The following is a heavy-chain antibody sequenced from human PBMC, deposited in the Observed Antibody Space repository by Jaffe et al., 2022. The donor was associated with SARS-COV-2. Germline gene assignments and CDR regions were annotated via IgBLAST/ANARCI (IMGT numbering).Heavy chain of an antibody. J-gene: IGHJ6*02. CDR2: INPNSGGT. CDR3: ARGSTTVTRGDYYGMDV. Sequence: QVQLVQSGAEVKKPGASVKVSCKASGYTFTGYYMHWVRQAPGQGLEWMGWINPNSGGTNYAQKFQGWVTMTRDTSISTAYMELSRLRSDDTAVYYCARGSTTVTRGDYYGMDVWGQGTTVTVSS. D-gene: IGHD4-17*01. V-gene: IGHV1-2*04. CDR1: GYTFTGYY.